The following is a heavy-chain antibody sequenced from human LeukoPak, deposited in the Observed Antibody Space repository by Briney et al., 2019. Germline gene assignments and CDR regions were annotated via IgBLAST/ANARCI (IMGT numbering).Heavy chain of an antibody. Sequence: SETLSLTCAVYGGSFSGYYWSWIRQPPGKGLEWIGEINHSGSTNYNPSLKSRVTISVDTSKNQFSLKLSSVTAADTAVYYCARGPWYSSSWYAYWGQGTLVTVFS. CDR1: GGSFSGYY. CDR3: ARGPWYSSSWYAY. D-gene: IGHD6-13*01. V-gene: IGHV4-34*01. CDR2: INHSGST. J-gene: IGHJ4*02.